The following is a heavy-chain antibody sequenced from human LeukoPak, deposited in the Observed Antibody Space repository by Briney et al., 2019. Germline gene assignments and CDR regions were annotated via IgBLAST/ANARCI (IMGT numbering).Heavy chain of an antibody. Sequence: SQTLSLTCTVSGYSISSAYYWGWIRQPPGKGPEWIGNIYHSGSAYYNPSLKSRVTISVDTSNSQFSLKVNSVTAADTAVYYCASAINGRVDSWGQGTLVTVSS. D-gene: IGHD2-2*01. CDR2: IYHSGSA. CDR3: ASAINGRVDS. CDR1: GYSISSAYY. J-gene: IGHJ4*02. V-gene: IGHV4-38-2*02.